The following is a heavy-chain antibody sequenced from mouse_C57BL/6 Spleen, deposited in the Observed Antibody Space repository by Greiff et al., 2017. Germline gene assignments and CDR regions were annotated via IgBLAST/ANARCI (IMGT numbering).Heavy chain of an antibody. Sequence: QVQLKQSGPELVKPWASVKISCKASGYAFSSSWMNWVKQRPGKGLEWIGRIYPGDGDTNYNGKFKGKATLTADKSSSTAYMQLSSLTSEDSAVYFCANYYGSSWGYFDVWGTGTTVTVSS. J-gene: IGHJ1*03. CDR3: ANYYGSSWGYFDV. V-gene: IGHV1-82*01. CDR2: IYPGDGDT. D-gene: IGHD1-1*01. CDR1: GYAFSSSW.